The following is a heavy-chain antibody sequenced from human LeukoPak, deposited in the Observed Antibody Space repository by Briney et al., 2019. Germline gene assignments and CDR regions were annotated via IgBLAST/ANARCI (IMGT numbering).Heavy chain of an antibody. J-gene: IGHJ6*03. V-gene: IGHV4-39*01. CDR1: GGSISSSSYY. D-gene: IGHD3-10*01. CDR2: IYYSGST. Sequence: SEILSLTCTVSGGSISSSSYYWGWIRQPPGKGLEWIGSIYYSGSTYYNPSLKSRVTISVDTSKNQFSLKLSSVTAADTAVYYCARGTTMVRGVTPSYYYYYCMDVWGKGTTVTISS. CDR3: ARGTTMVRGVTPSYYYYYCMDV.